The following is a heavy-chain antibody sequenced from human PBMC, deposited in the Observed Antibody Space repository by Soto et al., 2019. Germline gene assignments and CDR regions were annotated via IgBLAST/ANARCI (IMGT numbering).Heavy chain of an antibody. CDR3: ARKVFAATTLSAFDI. Sequence: QVQLVESGGGVVQPGRSLRLPCVTSGFTFSIYGMHWVRQAPGKGLEWVAVISFDGSNQYYADSVKGRFTISRDDSKNTVYLQINNLRTEDTAVYYCARKVFAATTLSAFDIWGQGTMVTVSS. J-gene: IGHJ3*02. D-gene: IGHD1-1*01. CDR2: ISFDGSNQ. CDR1: GFTFSIYG. V-gene: IGHV3-30*03.